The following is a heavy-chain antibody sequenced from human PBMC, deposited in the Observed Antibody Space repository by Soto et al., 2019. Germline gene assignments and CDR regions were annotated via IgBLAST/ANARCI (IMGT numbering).Heavy chain of an antibody. V-gene: IGHV4-31*03. CDR3: ARGDSRDGYNWFDP. D-gene: IGHD3-22*01. J-gene: IGHJ5*02. Sequence: SETLSLTCTVSGGSISSGGYYWIWIRQHPGKGLEWIGYIYYSGSTYYNPSLKSRVTISVDTSKNQFSLKLSSVTAADTAVYYCARGDSRDGYNWFDPWGQGTLVTLSS. CDR2: IYYSGST. CDR1: GGSISSGGYY.